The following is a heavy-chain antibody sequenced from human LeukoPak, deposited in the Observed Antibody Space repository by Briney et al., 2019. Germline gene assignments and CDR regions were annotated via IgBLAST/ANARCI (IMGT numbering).Heavy chain of an antibody. D-gene: IGHD4-17*01. V-gene: IGHV3-53*04. J-gene: IGHJ4*02. CDR1: GFTFSSNY. Sequence: GGSLRLSCVVSGFTFSSNYMSWVRQAPGKGLEWVSVMYSGGSTYYADSVKGRFTISRHNSKNTLYLEINSLRPDDTAVYYCARGGGDYNPFDYWGQGTLVTVSS. CDR3: ARGGGDYNPFDY. CDR2: MYSGGST.